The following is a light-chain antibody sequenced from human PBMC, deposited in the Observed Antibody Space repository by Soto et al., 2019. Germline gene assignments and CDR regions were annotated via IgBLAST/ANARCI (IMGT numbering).Light chain of an antibody. CDR3: SSYTSSSTRV. Sequence: QSVLTQPASVSGSPGQSITISCTGTSSDVGGYNYVSWYQQQPGKAPKLMIYDVSNRPSVVSNRFSGSKSGNTASLTISGLQAEDEADYYCSSYTSSSTRVFGTGTQLTVL. CDR2: DVS. J-gene: IGLJ1*01. CDR1: SSDVGGYNY. V-gene: IGLV2-14*01.